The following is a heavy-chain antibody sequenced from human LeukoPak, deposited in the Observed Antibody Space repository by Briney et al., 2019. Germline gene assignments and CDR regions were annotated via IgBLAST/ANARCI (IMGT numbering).Heavy chain of an antibody. J-gene: IGHJ3*02. CDR2: ISSSRSYI. Sequence: GGSLRLSCAASGFTFSSCAMSWVRQAPGKGLEWVSSISSSRSYIHYADSVKGRFTISRDNANNSLYLQMNSLRAEDTAVYYCARRSGVAFDIWGQGTMVTVSS. CDR1: GFTFSSCA. CDR3: ARRSGVAFDI. D-gene: IGHD7-27*01. V-gene: IGHV3-21*01.